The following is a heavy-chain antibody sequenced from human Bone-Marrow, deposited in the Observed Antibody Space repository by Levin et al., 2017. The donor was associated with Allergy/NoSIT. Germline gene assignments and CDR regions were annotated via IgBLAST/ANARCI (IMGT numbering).Heavy chain of an antibody. J-gene: IGHJ6*03. CDR1: GYTFTTHG. CDR3: AREILLSSYYCYMDV. CDR2: ISPYNGNT. Sequence: GASVKVSCKASGYTFTTHGISWVRQAPGQGLEWMGWISPYNGNTNYSEKFQGRVTMTTDTSTSTAYMEMRSLRSDDTAVYYCAREILLSSYYCYMDVWGKGTTVTVS. D-gene: IGHD3-3*01. V-gene: IGHV1-18*01.